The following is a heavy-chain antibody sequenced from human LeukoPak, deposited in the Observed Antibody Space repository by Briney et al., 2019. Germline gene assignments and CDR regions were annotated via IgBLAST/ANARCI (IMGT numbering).Heavy chain of an antibody. CDR1: GGSISSYY. V-gene: IGHV4-59*01. CDR2: IYYSGST. CDR3: ARGARWDDFWSGYFDY. Sequence: SETLSLTCTVSGGSISSYYWSWIRQPPGKGLEWIGYIYYSGSTNYNPSLKSRVTISVDTSKNQFSLKLSSVTAADTAVYYCARGARWDDFWSGYFDYWGQGTLVTVSS. D-gene: IGHD3-3*01. J-gene: IGHJ4*02.